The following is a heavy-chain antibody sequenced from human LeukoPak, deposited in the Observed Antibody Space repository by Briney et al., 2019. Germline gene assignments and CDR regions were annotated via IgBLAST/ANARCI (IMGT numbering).Heavy chain of an antibody. D-gene: IGHD3-10*01. CDR2: ISAYNGNT. CDR1: GYTFTSYG. J-gene: IGHJ4*02. V-gene: IGHV1-18*01. Sequence: ASVKVSCKASGYTFTSYGISWVRQAPGQGLEWMGWISAYNGNTNYAQKLQGRVTMTTDTSTSTAYMELRSLRSDDTAVYYCARYYYGSGSYYPLDYWGQGTLVTVSS. CDR3: ARYYYGSGSYYPLDY.